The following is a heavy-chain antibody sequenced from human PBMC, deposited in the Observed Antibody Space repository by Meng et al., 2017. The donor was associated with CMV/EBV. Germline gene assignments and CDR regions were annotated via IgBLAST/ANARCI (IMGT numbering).Heavy chain of an antibody. J-gene: IGHJ6*02. D-gene: IGHD3-3*01. V-gene: IGHV4-30-4*08. CDR3: ARGISFNFGVVTLYYYYGMDV. Sequence: GGSIRWGAYYRSWSRQPPGKGLEWIGYIYYSGSTYYNPSLTSRVTISVDTSKNQSSLKLSSVTAADTAVYYCARGISFNFGVVTLYYYYGMDVWGQGTTVTVSS. CDR1: GGSIRWGAYY. CDR2: IYYSGST.